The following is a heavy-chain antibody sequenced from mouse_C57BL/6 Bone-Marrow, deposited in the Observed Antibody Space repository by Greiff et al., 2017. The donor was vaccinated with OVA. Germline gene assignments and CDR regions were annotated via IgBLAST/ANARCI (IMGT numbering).Heavy chain of an antibody. CDR1: GYSITSGYY. CDR2: ISYDGSN. V-gene: IGHV3-6*01. Sequence: DVKLQESGPGLVKPSQSLSLTCSVTGYSITSGYYWNWIRQFPGNKLEWMGYISYDGSNNYNPSLKNRISITRDTSKNQFFLKLNSVTTEDTATYYCARDRYYYGSSSFAYWGQGTLVTVSA. D-gene: IGHD1-1*01. CDR3: ARDRYYYGSSSFAY. J-gene: IGHJ3*01.